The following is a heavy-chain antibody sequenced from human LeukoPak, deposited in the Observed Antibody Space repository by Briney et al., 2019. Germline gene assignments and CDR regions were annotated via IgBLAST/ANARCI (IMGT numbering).Heavy chain of an antibody. CDR3: AKGDSGSYYPFDY. CDR1: GFTFSSYA. J-gene: IGHJ4*02. CDR2: LSGSCRST. Sequence: GGSLRLSCAASGFTFSSYAMNWVRQAPGKGLEWVSALSGSCRSTYYAGSVKGRFTISRDNSKNTLYLQMNSLRAEDTAVYYCAKGDSGSYYPFDYWGQGTLVTVSS. V-gene: IGHV3-23*01. D-gene: IGHD3-10*01.